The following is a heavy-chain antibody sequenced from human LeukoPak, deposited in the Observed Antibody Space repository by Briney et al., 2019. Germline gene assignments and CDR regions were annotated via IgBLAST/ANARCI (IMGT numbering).Heavy chain of an antibody. J-gene: IGHJ4*02. D-gene: IGHD3-22*01. CDR2: INHSGST. V-gene: IGHV4-34*01. Sequence: SETLSLTCAVYGGSFSGYYWGWIRQPPGKGLEWIGEINHSGSTNYNPSLKSRVTISVDTSKNQFSLKLSSVTAADTAVYYCARLYDSSGYIRDGFDYWGQGTLVTVSS. CDR1: GGSFSGYY. CDR3: ARLYDSSGYIRDGFDY.